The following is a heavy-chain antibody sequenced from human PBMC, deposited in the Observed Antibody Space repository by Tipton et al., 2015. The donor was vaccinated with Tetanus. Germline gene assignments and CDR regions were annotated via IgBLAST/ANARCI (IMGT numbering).Heavy chain of an antibody. Sequence: TLSLTCAVSGYSISSGYYWGWIRQPPGKGLEWIGSIYHSGSTYYNPSLKSRVTISVDTSKNQFSLKLSSVTAADTAVYYCARVGWQWLVSPLKISGYFDYWGQGTLVTVSS. CDR2: IYHSGST. V-gene: IGHV4-38-2*01. CDR1: GYSISSGYY. D-gene: IGHD6-19*01. J-gene: IGHJ4*02. CDR3: ARVGWQWLVSPLKISGYFDY.